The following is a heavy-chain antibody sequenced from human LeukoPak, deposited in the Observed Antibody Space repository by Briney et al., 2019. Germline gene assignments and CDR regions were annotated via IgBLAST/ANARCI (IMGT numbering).Heavy chain of an antibody. D-gene: IGHD1-14*01. J-gene: IGHJ4*02. Sequence: PGRSLRLSCAASGFTFSSYWMHWVRQVPGKGLVWVARINPSGSSITYADSVKGRFTISRDNAKNTLYLQMDSLRAEDTGVYYCARSNQADDYWGQGTLVTVSS. V-gene: IGHV3-74*01. CDR3: ARSNQADDY. CDR1: GFTFSSYW. CDR2: INPSGSSI.